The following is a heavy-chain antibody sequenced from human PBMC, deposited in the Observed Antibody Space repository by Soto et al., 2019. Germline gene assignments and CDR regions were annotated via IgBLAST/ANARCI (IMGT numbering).Heavy chain of an antibody. CDR1: GGSISSDDYY. CDR3: AGARSNSPDYFDY. Sequence: PSETLSLTCTVSGGSISSDDYYWSWIRQPPGKGLEWIGHIYYSGRTYYNPSLKSRLTISVDTSKNQFSLKLSSVSAADTAVYFCAGARSNSPDYFDYWGQRTLVTVSS. CDR2: IYYSGRT. V-gene: IGHV4-30-4*01. D-gene: IGHD6-6*01. J-gene: IGHJ4*02.